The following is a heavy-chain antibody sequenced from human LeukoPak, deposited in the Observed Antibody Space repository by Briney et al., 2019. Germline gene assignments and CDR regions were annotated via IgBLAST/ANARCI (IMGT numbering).Heavy chain of an antibody. J-gene: IGHJ5*02. CDR3: ARGEFYDIYNWFDP. Sequence: SETLSLTCTVSGVSISSGDYYWSWIRQPPGKGLEWIVYIYYSGNTYYNPSLKSRVTISVDTSKNQFSLKLNSVTAADTAAYFCARGEFYDIYNWFDPWGQGTLVTVSS. D-gene: IGHD3-9*01. V-gene: IGHV4-30-4*01. CDR1: GVSISSGDYY. CDR2: IYYSGNT.